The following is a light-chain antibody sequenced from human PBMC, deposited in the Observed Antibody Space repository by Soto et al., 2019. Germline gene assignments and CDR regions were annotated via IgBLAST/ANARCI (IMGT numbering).Light chain of an antibody. Sequence: EIVLTQSPATLSLSPGERATLSCRASQSVNSYLAWYQQKPGQAPRLLIYDASNRATGIPARFSGSGSGTDFTLTIRSLEPEDFAVYYCQQGSNWPLTFGGGTKVEIK. CDR2: DAS. CDR1: QSVNSY. J-gene: IGKJ4*01. V-gene: IGKV3-11*01. CDR3: QQGSNWPLT.